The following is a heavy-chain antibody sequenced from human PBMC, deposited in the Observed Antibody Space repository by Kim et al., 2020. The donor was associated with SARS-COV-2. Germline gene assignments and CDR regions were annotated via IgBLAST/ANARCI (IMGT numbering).Heavy chain of an antibody. D-gene: IGHD3-9*01. V-gene: IGHV3-21*01. CDR1: GFTFSSYS. CDR2: ISSSSSYI. J-gene: IGHJ3*01. CDR3: ARDRPTYYDILTGYSPT. Sequence: GGSLRLSCAASGFTFSSYSMNWVRQAPGKGLEWVSSISSSSSYIYYADSVKGRFTISRDNAKNSLYLQMNSLRAEDTAVYYCARDRPTYYDILTGYSPTWGQGTMVTVSS.